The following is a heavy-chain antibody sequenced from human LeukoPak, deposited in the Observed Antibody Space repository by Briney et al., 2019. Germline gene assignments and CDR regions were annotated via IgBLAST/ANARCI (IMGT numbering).Heavy chain of an antibody. Sequence: GGSLRLSCAASGFTFSSYAMSWVRQAPGKGLEWVSAISGSGGSTYYADSVKGRFTISRDNSKNTLYLQMNSLRAGDTAVYYCAKDYYDSSGYYYAHWGQGTLVTVSS. D-gene: IGHD3-22*01. CDR2: ISGSGGST. CDR3: AKDYYDSSGYYYAH. CDR1: GFTFSSYA. J-gene: IGHJ4*02. V-gene: IGHV3-23*01.